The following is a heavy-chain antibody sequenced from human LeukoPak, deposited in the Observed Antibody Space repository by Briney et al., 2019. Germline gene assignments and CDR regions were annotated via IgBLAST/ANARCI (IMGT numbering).Heavy chain of an antibody. CDR1: IYTLTELS. J-gene: IGHJ4*02. V-gene: IGHV1-24*01. D-gene: IGHD1-26*01. CDR3: ATGGRIVGAYFDY. Sequence: ASVKVSCKVSIYTLTELSMHWVRQAPGKGLEWMGGFDPEDGETIYAQKFQGRVTMTEDTSTDTAYMELSSLRSEDTAVYYCATGGRIVGAYFDYWGQGTLVTVSS. CDR2: FDPEDGET.